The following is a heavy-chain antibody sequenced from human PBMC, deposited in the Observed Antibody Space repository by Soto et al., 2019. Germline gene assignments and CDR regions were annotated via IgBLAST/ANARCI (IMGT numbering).Heavy chain of an antibody. V-gene: IGHV1-58*01. CDR1: GFTFTSSA. D-gene: IGHD3-22*01. Sequence: QMQLVQSGPEVKKPGTSVKVSCKASGFTFTSSAVQWVRQARGQRLEWIGWIVVGSGNTNYAQKFQERVTITRDMSTSTAYMELSSLRSEETAVYYCAADSFFGLLPENWGQGTLVTVSS. CDR2: IVVGSGNT. CDR3: AADSFFGLLPEN. J-gene: IGHJ4*02.